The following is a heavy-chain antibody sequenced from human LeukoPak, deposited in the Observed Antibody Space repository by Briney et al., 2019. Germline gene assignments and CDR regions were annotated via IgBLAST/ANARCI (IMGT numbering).Heavy chain of an antibody. Sequence: GGSLRLSCAACGFTFSSYWMSWVRQAPGKGLEWVANIKQDGSEKYYVDSVKGRFTISRDNAKNSLYLQMNSLRAEDTAVYYCARGIVVVDYWGQGTLVTVSS. J-gene: IGHJ4*02. V-gene: IGHV3-7*01. CDR1: GFTFSSYW. CDR2: IKQDGSEK. CDR3: ARGIVVVDY. D-gene: IGHD2-15*01.